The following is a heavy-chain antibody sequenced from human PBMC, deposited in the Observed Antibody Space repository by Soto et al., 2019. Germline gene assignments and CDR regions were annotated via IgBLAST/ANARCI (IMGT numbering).Heavy chain of an antibody. CDR1: GFTFSNAW. D-gene: IGHD3-9*01. CDR2: IKSKTDGGTT. V-gene: IGHV3-15*07. J-gene: IGHJ3*02. CDR3: TTFAPDILTGADAFDI. Sequence: GGSLRLSCAASGFTFSNAWMNWVRQAPGKGLEWVGRIKSKTDGGTTDYAAPVKGRFTISRDDSKNTLYLQMNSLKTEDTAVYYCTTFAPDILTGADAFDIWGQGTMVTVSS.